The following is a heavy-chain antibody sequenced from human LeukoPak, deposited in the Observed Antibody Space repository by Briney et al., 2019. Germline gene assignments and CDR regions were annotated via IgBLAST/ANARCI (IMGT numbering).Heavy chain of an antibody. CDR3: VRGSRRYQLPGLNDYYYMDV. V-gene: IGHV3-7*01. J-gene: IGHJ6*03. CDR1: GFTFSSYS. CDR2: IKQDGSEK. Sequence: GGSLRLSCAASGFTFSSYSMNWVRQAPGKGLEWVANIKQDGSEKYYVDSVKGRFTISRDIAKNSLYLQMNSLRAEDTAVYYCVRGSRRYQLPGLNDYYYMDVWGKGTTVTVSS. D-gene: IGHD2-2*01.